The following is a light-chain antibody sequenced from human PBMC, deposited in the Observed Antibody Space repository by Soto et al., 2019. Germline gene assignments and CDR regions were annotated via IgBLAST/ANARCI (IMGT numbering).Light chain of an antibody. V-gene: IGKV1-39*01. CDR3: QQSYRSPYT. Sequence: IQMTQSPSSLSASVGYSLTVTCRASQSINIYLNWYQQKPGKAPTLLIYGASSLQSGVPSRFTGGGSRTDFTLTVSSLQPEDFATYYCQQSYRSPYTFGQGTKLEIK. J-gene: IGKJ2*01. CDR2: GAS. CDR1: QSINIY.